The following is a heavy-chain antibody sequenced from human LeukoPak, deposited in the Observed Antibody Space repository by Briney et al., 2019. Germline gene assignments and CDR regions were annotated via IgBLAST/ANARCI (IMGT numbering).Heavy chain of an antibody. J-gene: IGHJ1*01. D-gene: IGHD2-15*01. V-gene: IGHV3-23*01. CDR1: GFSFNTYA. Sequence: SGGSLRLSCAASGFSFNTYAMSWVRQAPGKGLEWVSAISNTGGSTYYADSVKGRFTISRDKSKNTLSLQMDSLRAEDTAVYYCAQQVGYCSSGSCYFTYWGPGTLVTVSS. CDR2: ISNTGGST. CDR3: AQQVGYCSSGSCYFTY.